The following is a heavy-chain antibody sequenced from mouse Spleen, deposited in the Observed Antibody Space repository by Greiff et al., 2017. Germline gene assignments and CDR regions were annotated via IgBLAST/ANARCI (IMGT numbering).Heavy chain of an antibody. D-gene: IGHD3-2*02. J-gene: IGHJ2*01. CDR2: IDPSDSYT. CDR1: GYTFTSYW. Sequence: VQLQQSGAELVMPGASVKLSCKASGYTFTSYWMHWVKQRPGQGLEWIGEIDPSDSYTNYNQKFKGKATLTVDKSSSTAYMQLSSLTSEDSAVYYCASGQGYWGQGTTLTVSS. V-gene: IGHV1-69*01. CDR3: ASGQGY.